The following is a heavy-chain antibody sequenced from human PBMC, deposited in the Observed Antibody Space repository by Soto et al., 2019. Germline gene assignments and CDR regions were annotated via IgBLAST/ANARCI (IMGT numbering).Heavy chain of an antibody. CDR2: IYWDGDR. Sequence: QITLKESGPTLVKPTQTLTLTCTFSGFSLSTGGMGVGWIRQPPGKALEWLALIYWDGDRRNRPSLMSSLTIAKDTAKNQVVLTMNNMDTVDTATYYCVHSRCGGDCLQSYSSHYYYGMDIWGQGTTVTVSS. CDR1: GFSLSTGGMG. V-gene: IGHV2-5*02. D-gene: IGHD2-21*02. J-gene: IGHJ6*02. CDR3: VHSRCGGDCLQSYSSHYYYGMDI.